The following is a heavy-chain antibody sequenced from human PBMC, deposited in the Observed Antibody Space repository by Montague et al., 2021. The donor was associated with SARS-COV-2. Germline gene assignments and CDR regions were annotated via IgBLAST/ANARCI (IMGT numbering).Heavy chain of an antibody. CDR1: GGSISSFY. Sequence: SETLSLTCTVSGGSISSFYWSWFRHPPGKGLEWIGYISDSGSTNYNPSLTSRVTMSVDTSKNQFSLKVNSVTAADTAVYYCARHYSATLSAVYWGQGTLVTVSS. CDR3: ARHYSATLSAVY. D-gene: IGHD2-15*01. V-gene: IGHV4-59*08. CDR2: ISDSGST. J-gene: IGHJ4*02.